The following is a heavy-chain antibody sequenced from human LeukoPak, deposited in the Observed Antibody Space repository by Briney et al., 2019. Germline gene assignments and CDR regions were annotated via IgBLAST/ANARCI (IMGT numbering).Heavy chain of an antibody. J-gene: IGHJ4*02. CDR3: ARGSTYYDSSGQVRFDY. CDR1: GFTFSSYS. V-gene: IGHV3-48*01. D-gene: IGHD3-22*01. CDR2: ISSSSSTI. Sequence: GGSLRLSCAASGFTFSSYSMNWVRQAPGKGLEWVSYISSSSSTIYYADSVKGRFTISRDNAKNSLYLQMNSLRAEDTAVYYCARGSTYYDSSGQVRFDYWGQGTRSPSPQ.